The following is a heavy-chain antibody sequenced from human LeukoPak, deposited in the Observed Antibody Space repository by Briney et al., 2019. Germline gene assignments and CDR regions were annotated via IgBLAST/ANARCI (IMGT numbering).Heavy chain of an antibody. CDR2: IYYSETI. J-gene: IGHJ3*02. CDR1: GASISRGGYY. V-gene: IGHV4-31*03. CDR3: ARELIVGATMAFDI. D-gene: IGHD1-26*01. Sequence: PSETLSLTCTVSGASISRGGYYWNWIRQLPGKGLEYIGYIYYSETIYYNPSFKSRVTISLDPSKNQFSLRVSSVTAADTAVYYCARELIVGATMAFDIWGQGTRVTVSS.